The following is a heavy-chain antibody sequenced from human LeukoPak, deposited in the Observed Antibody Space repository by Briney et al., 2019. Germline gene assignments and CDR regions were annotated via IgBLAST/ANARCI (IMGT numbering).Heavy chain of an antibody. Sequence: SEILSLTCAVYGGSFGGYYWNWIRQPPGKGLEWIGEINHSGSTNYNPSLKSRVTISVDTSKNQFSLRLSSVTAADTAVYYCARVEKLLPPNYWGQGTLVTVSS. V-gene: IGHV4-34*01. J-gene: IGHJ4*02. CDR3: ARVEKLLPPNY. CDR1: GGSFGGYY. D-gene: IGHD3-22*01. CDR2: INHSGST.